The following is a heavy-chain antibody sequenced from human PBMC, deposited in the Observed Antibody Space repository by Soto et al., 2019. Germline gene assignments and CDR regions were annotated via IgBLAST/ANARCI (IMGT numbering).Heavy chain of an antibody. V-gene: IGHV3-21*01. Sequence: GGSLRLSCAASGFTFSSYSMNWVRQAPGKGLEWVSSISSSSSYIYYADSVKGRFTISRDNAKNSLYLQMNSLRAEDTAVYYCARDLSIESMELRYFDWLFDPWGQGTLVTVSS. CDR2: ISSSSSYI. J-gene: IGHJ5*02. CDR1: GFTFSSYS. D-gene: IGHD3-9*01. CDR3: ARDLSIESMELRYFDWLFDP.